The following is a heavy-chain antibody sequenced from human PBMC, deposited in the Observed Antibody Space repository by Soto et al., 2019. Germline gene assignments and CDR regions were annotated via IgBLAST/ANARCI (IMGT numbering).Heavy chain of an antibody. CDR3: ASSPRGYCSSTSCRELGNYYGMDV. V-gene: IGHV5-51*01. Sequence: PGESLKISCKGSGYSFTTYWIGWVRQMPGKGLQWMGIIYPADSNIRYSPSFQGQVTISADKSISTAYLQWSSLKASDTAMYYCASSPRGYCSSTSCRELGNYYGMDVWGQGTTVTVSS. CDR1: GYSFTTYW. D-gene: IGHD2-2*01. CDR2: IYPADSNI. J-gene: IGHJ6*02.